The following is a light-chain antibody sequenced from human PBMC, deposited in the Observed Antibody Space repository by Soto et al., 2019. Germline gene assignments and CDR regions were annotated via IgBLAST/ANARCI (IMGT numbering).Light chain of an antibody. Sequence: ELVLTQSPGPLSLSPGDRATLSCRASQSVGSSLVWYQQKPGQAPRLLIYGASNRATGIADRFSASGSGTDFTLTLSRLEPGDFAVYYCQQYGSSPLTFGGGTKVESK. CDR3: QQYGSSPLT. CDR2: GAS. CDR1: QSVGSS. J-gene: IGKJ4*01. V-gene: IGKV3-20*01.